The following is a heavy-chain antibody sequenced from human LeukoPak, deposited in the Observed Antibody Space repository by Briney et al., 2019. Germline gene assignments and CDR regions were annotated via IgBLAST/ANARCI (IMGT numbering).Heavy chain of an antibody. J-gene: IGHJ4*02. V-gene: IGHV4-39*01. CDR1: GGSISSSSYY. CDR2: IYYSGST. D-gene: IGHD1-26*01. Sequence: SETLSLTCTVSGGSISSSSYYWGWIRQPPGKGLEWIGSIYYSGSTYYNPSLKSRVTISVDTSKNQFSLKLSSVTAADTAVYYCARRSGIVGATTYYYFDYWGQGTLVTVSS. CDR3: ARRSGIVGATTYYYFDY.